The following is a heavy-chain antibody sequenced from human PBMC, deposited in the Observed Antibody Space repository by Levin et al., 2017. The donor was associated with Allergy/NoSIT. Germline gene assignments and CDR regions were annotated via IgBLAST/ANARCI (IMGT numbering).Heavy chain of an antibody. CDR1: GFSLSGYS. CDR3: ARDQGLA. CDR2: ISGSGTYI. Sequence: GESLKISCAASGFSLSGYSMNWVRQAPGKGLEWVSTISGSGTYINYVDSVKGRFAISRDDAKNSVYLQMNSLRDEDTAVYYCARDQGLAWGQGVLVTVSS. J-gene: IGHJ5*02. V-gene: IGHV3-21*04.